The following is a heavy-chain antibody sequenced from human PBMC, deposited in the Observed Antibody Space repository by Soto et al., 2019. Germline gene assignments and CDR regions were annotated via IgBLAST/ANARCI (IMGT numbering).Heavy chain of an antibody. CDR1: GFTFSNAW. V-gene: IGHV3-15*07. D-gene: IGHD3-22*01. J-gene: IGHJ4*02. Sequence: PGGSLRLSCAVSGFTFSNAWMNWVRQAPGKGLEWVGRIKSKTDGGTTDYAAPVKGRFTISRDDSKNTLYLQMNSLKTEDTAVYYCTTGAYYYDSSGYPEAPWYFDYWGQGTLVTVSS. CDR3: TTGAYYYDSSGYPEAPWYFDY. CDR2: IKSKTDGGTT.